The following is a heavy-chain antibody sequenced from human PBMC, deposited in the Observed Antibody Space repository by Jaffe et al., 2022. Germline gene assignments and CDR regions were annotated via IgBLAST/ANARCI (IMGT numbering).Heavy chain of an antibody. D-gene: IGHD6-13*01. Sequence: EVQLVESGGGLVQPGRSLRLSCTASGFTFGDYAMSWVRQAPGKGLEWVGFIRSKAYGGTTEYAASVKGRFTISRDDSKSIAYLQMNSLKTEDTAVYYCTRDVIQAYSSSWRFNYYYYYYMDVWGKGTTVTVSS. CDR3: TRDVIQAYSSSWRFNYYYYYYMDV. V-gene: IGHV3-49*04. CDR2: IRSKAYGGTT. J-gene: IGHJ6*03. CDR1: GFTFGDYA.